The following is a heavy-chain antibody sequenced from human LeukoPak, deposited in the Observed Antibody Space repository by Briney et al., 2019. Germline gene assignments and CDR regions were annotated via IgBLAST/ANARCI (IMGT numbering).Heavy chain of an antibody. CDR2: ISYDGRNK. J-gene: IGHJ4*02. CDR1: GFTFSNSG. D-gene: IGHD6-25*01. Sequence: PGRSLRLPCAASGFTFSNSGMHWVRQAPGKGLEWVAVISYDGRNKYYTDSVKGRFTISRDNSKNTVYLQMNSLRAEDTAVYYCAKDHSIAAAGYYFDYWGQGTLVTDSS. V-gene: IGHV3-30*18. CDR3: AKDHSIAAAGYYFDY.